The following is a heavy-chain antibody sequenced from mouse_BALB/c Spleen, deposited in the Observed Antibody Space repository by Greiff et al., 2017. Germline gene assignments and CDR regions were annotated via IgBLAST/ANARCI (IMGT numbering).Heavy chain of an antibody. J-gene: IGHJ1*01. CDR2: INSNGGST. CDR3: ARDGGYWYFDV. CDR1: GFTFSSYG. V-gene: IGHV5-6-3*01. Sequence: EVMLVESGGGLVQPGGSLKLSCAASGFTFSSYGMSWVRQTPDKRLELVATINSNGGSTYYPDSVKGRFTISRDNAKNTLYLQMSSLKSEDTAMYYCARDGGYWYFDVWGAGTTVTVSS.